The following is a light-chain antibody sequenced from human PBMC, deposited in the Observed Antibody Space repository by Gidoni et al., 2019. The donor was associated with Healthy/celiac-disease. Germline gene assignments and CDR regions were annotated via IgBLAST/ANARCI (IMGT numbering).Light chain of an antibody. Sequence: SQKTQAPSSLSASVGDRVTITCRASQSISSYLNWYQQKPGKAPQLLIYAASSLQSGVPSRFSGSGSGTDFTLTISSLQPEDFATYYCQQSYSTLITFGQGTRLEIK. CDR1: QSISSY. CDR3: QQSYSTLIT. V-gene: IGKV1-39*01. J-gene: IGKJ5*01. CDR2: AAS.